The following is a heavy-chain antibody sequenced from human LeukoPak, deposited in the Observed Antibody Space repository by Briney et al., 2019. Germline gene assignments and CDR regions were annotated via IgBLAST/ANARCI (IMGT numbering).Heavy chain of an antibody. V-gene: IGHV4-59*01. CDR1: GGSISTYY. CDR3: ARMTSILGWVDP. CDR2: IYYSGST. J-gene: IGHJ5*02. Sequence: SETLSLTCTVSGGSISTYYWSWIRQPPGKGLEWIGYIYYSGSTNYNPSLKSRVTISVDTSKNQFSLNLSSVTAADTAVYYCARMTSILGWVDPLGQGTLLTVSS. D-gene: IGHD5-24*01.